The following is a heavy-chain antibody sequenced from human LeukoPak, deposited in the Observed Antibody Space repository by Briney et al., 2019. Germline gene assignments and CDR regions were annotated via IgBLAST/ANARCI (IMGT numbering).Heavy chain of an antibody. V-gene: IGHV1-8*03. CDR2: MSPNSGST. D-gene: IGHD5-12*01. CDR1: GYTFTSYD. Sequence: ASVKVSCKASGYTFTSYDINWVRQATGQGLGWMGWMSPNSGSTGYAQKFQGRVTITRNTSISTAYMELSGLRSGDTAVYYCARGRSTGYPYYFEYWGQGTLVTVSS. CDR3: ARGRSTGYPYYFEY. J-gene: IGHJ4*02.